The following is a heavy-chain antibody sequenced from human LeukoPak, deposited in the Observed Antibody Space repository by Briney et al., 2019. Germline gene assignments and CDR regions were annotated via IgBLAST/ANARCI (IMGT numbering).Heavy chain of an antibody. Sequence: GGSLRLSCAASGFTFNSYGMHWVRQAPGKGLEWVAFIRYDGSKSYFADSVKGRFALSRDNSKNTLYLQMSSLRPEDTAVYFCARDLYDESPFDYWGQGTLVTVSS. CDR2: IRYDGSKS. CDR3: ARDLYDESPFDY. J-gene: IGHJ4*02. CDR1: GFTFNSYG. D-gene: IGHD2/OR15-2a*01. V-gene: IGHV3-30*02.